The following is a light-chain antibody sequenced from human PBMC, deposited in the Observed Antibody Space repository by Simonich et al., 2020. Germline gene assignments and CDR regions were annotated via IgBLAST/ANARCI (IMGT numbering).Light chain of an antibody. V-gene: IGKV1-NL1*01. J-gene: IGKJ5*01. Sequence: DIQMTQSPSSLSASVGDRVTITCRASQGMRNSLAWYQQKPGKAPKLLLYAASRLESGVPSRFSGSGSGTDYTLTISSLQPEDFATYYCQQYYSTPITFGQGTRLEIK. CDR1: QGMRNS. CDR2: AAS. CDR3: QQYYSTPIT.